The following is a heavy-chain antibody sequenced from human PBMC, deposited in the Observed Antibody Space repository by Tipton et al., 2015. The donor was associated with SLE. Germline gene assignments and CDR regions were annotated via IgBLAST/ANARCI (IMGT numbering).Heavy chain of an antibody. CDR2: IYYSGNT. D-gene: IGHD3-22*01. CDR3: ARGAGYSGTSGYSFDH. J-gene: IGHJ4*02. V-gene: IGHV4-31*02. CDR1: GGSISRNGYY. Sequence: LRLSCTVSGGSISRNGYYWSWIRQHPGKGLEWIGYIYYSGNTYYNPSLKSRVTMSVDTSYNQFSLKLSSVNAADTAVYYCARGAGYSGTSGYSFDHWGQGALVTVSS.